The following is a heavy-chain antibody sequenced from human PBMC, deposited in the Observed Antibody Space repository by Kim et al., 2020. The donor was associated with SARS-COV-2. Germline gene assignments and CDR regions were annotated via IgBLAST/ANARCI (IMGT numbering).Heavy chain of an antibody. D-gene: IGHD3-16*01. CDR3: AKGVCDL. V-gene: IGHV3-23*01. CDR2: RGSA. J-gene: IGHJ2*01. Sequence: RGSAYYADSVEGRFTIARDNSKNTLYLQMNSLVPDDTAVYYCAKGVCDLWGRGTLVTVSS.